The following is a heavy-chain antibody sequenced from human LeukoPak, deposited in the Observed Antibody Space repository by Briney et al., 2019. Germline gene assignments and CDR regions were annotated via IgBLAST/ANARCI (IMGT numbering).Heavy chain of an antibody. CDR2: IKPDGSEA. D-gene: IGHD2-2*01. CDR3: ARIEEYCSRKTCSKFRAFDT. CDR1: GFTFSSYG. J-gene: IGHJ3*02. V-gene: IGHV3-7*01. Sequence: GGSLRLSCAASGFTFSSYGMHWVRQAPGKGLEWVAYIKPDGSEAYYGDSVKGRFTISRDNARNSLYLQMSSLRVEDTAVYYCARIEEYCSRKTCSKFRAFDTWGQGTMVTVSS.